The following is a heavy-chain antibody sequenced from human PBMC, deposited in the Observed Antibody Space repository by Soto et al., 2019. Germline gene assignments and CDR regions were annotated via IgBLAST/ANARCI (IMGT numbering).Heavy chain of an antibody. J-gene: IGHJ4*02. CDR3: TRRASSSFYHFDF. V-gene: IGHV5-10-1*01. Sequence: GESLKISCQASGYSFTAYWITWVRQMPGKGLEWMATIDPSDSYVDYSPSFRGHVTFSVDRSITTVYLQRNSLKASDSAMYFCTRRASSSFYHFDFWGQGALVTVSS. D-gene: IGHD2-2*01. CDR1: GYSFTAYW. CDR2: IDPSDSYV.